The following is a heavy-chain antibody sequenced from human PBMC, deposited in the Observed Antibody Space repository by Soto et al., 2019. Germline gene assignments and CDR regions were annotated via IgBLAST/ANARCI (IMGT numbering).Heavy chain of an antibody. CDR3: ARVGGDYETQNWFDP. D-gene: IGHD4-17*01. V-gene: IGHV1-18*01. Sequence: ASVKVSCKASGYTFTSYGISWVRQAPGQGLEWMGWISAYNGNTNYAQKLQGRVTMTTDTSTSTAYMELRSLRSDDTAVYYCARVGGDYETQNWFDPWGQGTLVTVSS. J-gene: IGHJ5*02. CDR2: ISAYNGNT. CDR1: GYTFTSYG.